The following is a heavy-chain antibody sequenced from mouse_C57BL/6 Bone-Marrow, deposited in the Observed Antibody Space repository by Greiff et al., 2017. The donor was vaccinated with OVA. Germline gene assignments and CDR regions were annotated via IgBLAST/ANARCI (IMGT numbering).Heavy chain of an antibody. CDR1: GYTFTDYY. D-gene: IGHD2-3*01. V-gene: IGHV1-19*01. CDR3: ARGDGYYDYFDY. Sequence: EVQVVESGPVLVKPGASVKMSCKASGYTFTDYYMNWVKQSHGKSLEWIGVINPYNGGTSYNQKFKGKATLTVDKSSSTAYMELNSLTSEDSAVYYCARGDGYYDYFDYWGQGTTLTVSS. J-gene: IGHJ2*01. CDR2: INPYNGGT.